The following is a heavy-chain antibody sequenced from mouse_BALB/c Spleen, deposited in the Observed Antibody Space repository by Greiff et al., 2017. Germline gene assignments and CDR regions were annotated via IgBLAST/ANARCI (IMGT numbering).Heavy chain of an antibody. CDR2: IYPGDGDT. Sequence: VKLMESGAELARPGASVKLSCKASGYTFTSYWMQWVKQRPGQGLEWIGAIYPGDGDTRYTQKFKGKATLTADKSSSTAYMQLSSLASEDSAVYYCARQHGNPDYWGQGTTLTVSS. CDR3: ARQHGNPDY. D-gene: IGHD2-1*01. V-gene: IGHV1-87*01. J-gene: IGHJ2*01. CDR1: GYTFTSYW.